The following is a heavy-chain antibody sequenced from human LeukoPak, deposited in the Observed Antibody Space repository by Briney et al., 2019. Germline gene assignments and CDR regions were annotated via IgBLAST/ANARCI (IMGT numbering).Heavy chain of an antibody. CDR2: ISSSGSTI. J-gene: IGHJ4*02. CDR1: GFTFSSYE. V-gene: IGHV3-48*03. Sequence: QPGGSLRLSCAASGFTFSSYEMNWVRQAPGKGLEWVSYISSSGSTIYYADSVKGRFTISRDNAKNSLYLQMNSLRAEDTAVYYCARELTVAGTLIDYWGQGTLVTVSS. D-gene: IGHD6-19*01. CDR3: ARELTVAGTLIDY.